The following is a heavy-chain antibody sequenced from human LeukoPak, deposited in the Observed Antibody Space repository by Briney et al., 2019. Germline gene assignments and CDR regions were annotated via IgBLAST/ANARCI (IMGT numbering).Heavy chain of an antibody. V-gene: IGHV3-74*01. D-gene: IGHD3-3*01. Sequence: GGSLRLSCAASGFTLSSYWMDWVRQVPGKGLLWVSRSNPDGSFTSYADSVKGRFTISRDNAKNSLYLQMNSLRAEDTAVYYCARDRDDGWFDPWGQGTLVTVSS. CDR1: GFTLSSYW. J-gene: IGHJ5*02. CDR3: ARDRDDGWFDP. CDR2: SNPDGSFT.